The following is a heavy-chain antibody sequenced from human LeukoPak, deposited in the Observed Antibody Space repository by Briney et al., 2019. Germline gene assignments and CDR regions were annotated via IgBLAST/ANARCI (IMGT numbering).Heavy chain of an antibody. CDR2: IYPGDSDT. V-gene: IGHV5-51*01. Sequence: GASLQISCKGSGYSFTSYWIGWVRQLPGKGLEWMGIIYPGDSDTRYSPSFQGQVTISADKSISTAYLQWSSLKASDTAMYYCARCRLGRADPFDYWGQGTLVTVSS. CDR3: ARCRLGRADPFDY. D-gene: IGHD6-19*01. J-gene: IGHJ4*02. CDR1: GYSFTSYW.